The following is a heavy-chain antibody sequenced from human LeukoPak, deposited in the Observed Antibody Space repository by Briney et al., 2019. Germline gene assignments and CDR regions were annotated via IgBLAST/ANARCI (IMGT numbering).Heavy chain of an antibody. D-gene: IGHD2-21*02. Sequence: PSETLSLTCTVSGDSISSYYWSWIRQPPGKGLEWNGYIYYSGSTNYNPSLKSRVTISVDTSKNQFSLKLSSVTAADTAVYYCARGTAVTAISVFDYWGQGTLVTVSS. CDR3: ARGTAVTAISVFDY. CDR2: IYYSGST. V-gene: IGHV4-59*01. J-gene: IGHJ4*02. CDR1: GDSISSYY.